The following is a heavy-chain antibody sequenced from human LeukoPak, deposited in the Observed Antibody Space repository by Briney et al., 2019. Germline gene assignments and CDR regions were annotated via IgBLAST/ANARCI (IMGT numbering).Heavy chain of an antibody. D-gene: IGHD6-13*01. CDR2: IYSGGST. V-gene: IGHV3-53*01. Sequence: RGSLRLSCAASGFTVSSNYKSWVRQAPGKGLEWVSVIYSGGSTYYADSVRGRFTISRDNSKNTLYLQMNSLRAEDTAVYYCARDSSSWNSFDYWGQGTLVTVSS. CDR1: GFTVSSNY. J-gene: IGHJ4*02. CDR3: ARDSSSWNSFDY.